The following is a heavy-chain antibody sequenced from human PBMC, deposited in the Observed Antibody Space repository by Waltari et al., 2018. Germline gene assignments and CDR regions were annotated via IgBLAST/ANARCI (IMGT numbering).Heavy chain of an antibody. D-gene: IGHD5-12*01. J-gene: IGHJ3*02. Sequence: EVQLVQSGAEVKKPGESLKISCKGSGYSFTSSWIGWVRQMPGKGLEWMGIIYPGDSDTRYSPSFQGQVTISADKSISTAYLQWSSLKASDTAMYYCARLSGYNLNLNAFDIWGQGTMVTVSS. CDR1: GYSFTSSW. CDR2: IYPGDSDT. CDR3: ARLSGYNLNLNAFDI. V-gene: IGHV5-51*01.